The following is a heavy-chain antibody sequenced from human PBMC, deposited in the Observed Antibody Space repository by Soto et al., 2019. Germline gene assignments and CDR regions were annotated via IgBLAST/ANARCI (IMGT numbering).Heavy chain of an antibody. D-gene: IGHD3-16*01. CDR1: GFSLSTSGVG. CDR3: AQSWGAMGGDAFDI. Sequence: QITLKESGPTLVKPTQTLTLTYTFSGFSLSTSGVGVGWIRQPPGKALEWLALIYWDDDKRYSPSLKSRLTITEDTSKNQVVLTMTNMDPVDTATYYCAQSWGAMGGDAFDIWGQGTMVTVSS. CDR2: IYWDDDK. V-gene: IGHV2-5*02. J-gene: IGHJ3*02.